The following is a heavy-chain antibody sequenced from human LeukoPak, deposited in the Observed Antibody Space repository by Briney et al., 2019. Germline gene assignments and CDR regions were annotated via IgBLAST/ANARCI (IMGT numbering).Heavy chain of an antibody. CDR3: ARADSSSPMAGFDP. D-gene: IGHD6-13*01. CDR1: GGTFSSYA. CDR2: IIPIFGTA. V-gene: IGHV1-69*05. Sequence: VASVKVSCKASGGTFSSYAISWVRQAPGQGLEWVGGIIPIFGTANYAQKFQGRVTITTDESTSTAYMELSSLRSEDTAVYYCARADSSSPMAGFDPWGQGTLVTVSS. J-gene: IGHJ5*02.